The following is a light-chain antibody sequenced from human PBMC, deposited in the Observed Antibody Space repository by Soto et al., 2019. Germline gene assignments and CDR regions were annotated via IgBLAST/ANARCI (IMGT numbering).Light chain of an antibody. CDR2: DAS. J-gene: IGKJ2*01. V-gene: IGKV3-11*01. CDR1: QSVSSY. Sequence: EIVLTQSPATLSLSPGERATLSCRASQSVSSYLAWYQQKPGQAPRLLIYDASNRATGIPARFSGSGSGTAFHPTISRLAREACAVYYCQQRSNFSTFGQGTKLEIK. CDR3: QQRSNFST.